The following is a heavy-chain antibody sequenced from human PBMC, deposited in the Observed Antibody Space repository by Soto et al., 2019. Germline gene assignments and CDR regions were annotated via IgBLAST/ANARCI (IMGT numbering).Heavy chain of an antibody. V-gene: IGHV3-33*01. CDR2: IWYDGSNK. J-gene: IGHJ6*03. Sequence: GGSLRLSCAASGFTFSSYGMHWARQAPGKGLEWVAVIWYDGSNKYYADSVKGRFTISRDNSKNTLYLQMNSLRAEDTAVYYCARGVVIIYYYMDVWGKGTTVTVSS. CDR1: GFTFSSYG. D-gene: IGHD3-3*01. CDR3: ARGVVIIYYYMDV.